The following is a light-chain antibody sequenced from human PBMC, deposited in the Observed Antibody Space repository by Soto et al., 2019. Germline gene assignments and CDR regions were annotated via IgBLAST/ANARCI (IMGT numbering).Light chain of an antibody. J-gene: IGLJ2*01. CDR2: EVS. Sequence: QSVLTQPASVSGSPGQSITISCTGTSSDVGGYNYVSWYQQHPGKAPKLMIYEVSNRPSGVSNRFSGSKSANTASLTISGLQAEDEADYYCSSYTSSSTVVFGGGTKLIVL. V-gene: IGLV2-14*01. CDR1: SSDVGGYNY. CDR3: SSYTSSSTVV.